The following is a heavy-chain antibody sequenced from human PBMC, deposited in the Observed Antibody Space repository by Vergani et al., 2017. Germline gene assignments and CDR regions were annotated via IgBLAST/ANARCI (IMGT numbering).Heavy chain of an antibody. Sequence: QLQLQESGPGLVKPSETLSLTCTVSGGSISSSSYYWGWIRQPPGKGLVWIGSIYYSGSTYYNPSLKSRGTISVDTSKNQFSLKLSSVTAADTAVYYCARENSRENDAFDIWGQGTMVTVYS. CDR3: ARENSRENDAFDI. J-gene: IGHJ3*02. V-gene: IGHV4-39*07. CDR2: IYYSGST. CDR1: GGSISSSSYY. D-gene: IGHD6-13*01.